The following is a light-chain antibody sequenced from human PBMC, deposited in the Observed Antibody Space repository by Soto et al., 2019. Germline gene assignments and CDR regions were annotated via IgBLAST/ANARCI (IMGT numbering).Light chain of an antibody. CDR2: DAS. CDR1: QSVSSY. V-gene: IGKV3-11*01. J-gene: IGKJ5*01. CDR3: QQRTNWPIT. Sequence: EIVLTQSPASLSLSPGDRATLSCRASQSVSSYLVWYQQKPGQAPRLLIYDASNRATGIPARFSGSGSGTDFTLTISSLEHEDFAVYYCQQRTNWPITFGQGTRLEIK.